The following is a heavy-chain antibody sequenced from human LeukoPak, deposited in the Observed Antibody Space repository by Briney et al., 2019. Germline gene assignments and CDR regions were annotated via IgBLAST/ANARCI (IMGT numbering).Heavy chain of an antibody. D-gene: IGHD3-16*01. CDR1: GGSFSGYY. CDR2: INHSGST. V-gene: IGHV4-34*01. Sequence: PSETLSLTCAVYGGSFSGYYWSWIRQPPGKGLEWIGEINHSGSTNYNPSLKSRVTISVDTSKNPFSLKLSSVTAADTAVYYCARVGDFGFDYWGQGTLVTVSS. J-gene: IGHJ4*02. CDR3: ARVGDFGFDY.